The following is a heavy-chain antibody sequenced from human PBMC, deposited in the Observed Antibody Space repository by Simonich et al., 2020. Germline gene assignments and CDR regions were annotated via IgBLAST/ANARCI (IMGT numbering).Heavy chain of an antibody. D-gene: IGHD7-27*01. J-gene: IGHJ6*03. CDR1: GFTFSSYW. CDR2: IKQDGSEK. Sequence: EVQLVESGGGLVQPGGSLRLSCAASGFTFSSYWMSWVRQAPGKGLEWVANIKQDGSEKYYVDSVKGRFTISRDNAKNSLYLKMNSRRAEDTAVYYCARDGLGTAYYYYMDVWGKGTTVTVSS. V-gene: IGHV3-7*01. CDR3: ARDGLGTAYYYYMDV.